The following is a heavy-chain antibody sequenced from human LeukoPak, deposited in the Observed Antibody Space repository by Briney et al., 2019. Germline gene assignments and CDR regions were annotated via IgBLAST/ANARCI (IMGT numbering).Heavy chain of an antibody. CDR2: INHSGST. J-gene: IGHJ3*02. V-gene: IGHV4-34*01. Sequence: GSLRLSCAASGFTFSNYAMSWVRQPPGKGLEWIGEINHSGSTNYNPSLKSRVTISVDTSKNQFSLKLSSVTAADTAVYYCARRLASRDSSGYYLVFGAFDIWGQGTMVTVSS. CDR1: GFTFSNYA. CDR3: ARRLASRDSSGYYLVFGAFDI. D-gene: IGHD3-22*01.